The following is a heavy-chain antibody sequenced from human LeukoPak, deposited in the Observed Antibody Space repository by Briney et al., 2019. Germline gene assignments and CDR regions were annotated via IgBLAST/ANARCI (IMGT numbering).Heavy chain of an antibody. CDR2: ISSSSSYI. D-gene: IGHD4-23*01. CDR3: ASGSYGGWQPFDY. V-gene: IGHV3-21*01. J-gene: IGHJ4*02. Sequence: KSGGSLRLSCAASGFTFSSYSMNWVRQAPGKGLEWVSSISSSSSYIYYADSVKGRFTISRDNAKNSLYLQMNSLRAEDTAVYYCASGSYGGWQPFDYWGQGTLVTVSS. CDR1: GFTFSSYS.